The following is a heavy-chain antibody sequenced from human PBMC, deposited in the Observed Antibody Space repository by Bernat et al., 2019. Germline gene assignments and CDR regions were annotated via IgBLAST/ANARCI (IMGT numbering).Heavy chain of an antibody. J-gene: IGHJ5*02. CDR1: GGSVSSGSYY. CDR2: IYYSGST. V-gene: IGHV4-61*01. D-gene: IGHD6-13*01. Sequence: QVQLQESGPGLVKPSETLSLTCTVSGGSVSSGSYYWSWIRQPPGKGLEWIGYIYYSGSTNYNPSLKSRVTISVDTSKNQFSLKLSSVTAADTAVYYCARERGAAAGRPGPNWFDPWGQGTLVTVSS. CDR3: ARERGAAAGRPGPNWFDP.